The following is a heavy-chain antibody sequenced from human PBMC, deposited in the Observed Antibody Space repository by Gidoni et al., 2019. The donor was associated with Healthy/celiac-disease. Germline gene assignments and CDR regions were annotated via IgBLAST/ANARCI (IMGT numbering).Heavy chain of an antibody. D-gene: IGHD3-10*01. CDR3: ARGIYGSGSYRDAFDI. CDR2: INHSGSP. J-gene: IGHJ3*02. Sequence: QVQLQQWGAGLLKPSETLSLTCAVYGGSFRGYYWSWLRQPPGKGLEWSGEINHSGSPNYNPSLKGRVTISVDTSKNQFSLKLSSVTAADTAVYYCARGIYGSGSYRDAFDIWGQGTMVTVSS. CDR1: GGSFRGYY. V-gene: IGHV4-34*01.